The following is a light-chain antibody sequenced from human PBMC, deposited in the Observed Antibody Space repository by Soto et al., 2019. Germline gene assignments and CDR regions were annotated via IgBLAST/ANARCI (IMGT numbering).Light chain of an antibody. CDR2: DVS. CDR1: QSLLHSNGYNY. CDR3: QQYGTSEII. Sequence: DIVMTQSPLSLPVTPGEPASISCRSSQSLLHSNGYNYLIWYQQKPGQAPRLLIYDVSNRATGIPARFSGSGSGTDFTLTISRLETEDFAVFYCQQYGTSEIIFGQGTRLEI. V-gene: IGKV2-28*01. J-gene: IGKJ5*01.